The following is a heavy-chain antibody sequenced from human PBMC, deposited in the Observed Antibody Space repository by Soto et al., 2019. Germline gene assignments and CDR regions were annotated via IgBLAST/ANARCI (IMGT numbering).Heavy chain of an antibody. V-gene: IGHV3-66*01. J-gene: IGHJ4*02. CDR1: GFTVSSNY. D-gene: IGHD3-16*01. Sequence: EVQLVESGGGLVQPGGSLRLSCAASGFTVSSNYMSWVRQAPGKGLEWVSVIYSGGSTYYADSVKGRLTISRDNSKNTLYLQMNSLRAEDTAVYYCARDLTFGIGDVWGQGTLVTVSS. CDR2: IYSGGST. CDR3: ARDLTFGIGDV.